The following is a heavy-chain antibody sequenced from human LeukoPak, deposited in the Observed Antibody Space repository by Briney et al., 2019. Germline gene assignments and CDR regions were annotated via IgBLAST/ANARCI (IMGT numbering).Heavy chain of an antibody. D-gene: IGHD3-10*01. CDR1: GYAFAGYY. J-gene: IGHJ5*02. CDR3: ALQPIFKLRGLNWFDP. Sequence: GASVKVSCKASGYAFAGYYLHWVRQAPGQGLEWMGLINPNGGNTIYAQTFEGRISMTRDTSTSTVYMELRSLRSEDTAVYFCALQPIFKLRGLNWFDPWGQGILVTVSS. CDR2: INPNGGNT. V-gene: IGHV1-46*01.